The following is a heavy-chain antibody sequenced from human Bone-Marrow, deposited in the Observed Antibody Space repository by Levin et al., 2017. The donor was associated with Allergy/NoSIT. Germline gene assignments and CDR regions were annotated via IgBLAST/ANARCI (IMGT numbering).Heavy chain of an antibody. J-gene: IGHJ4*02. Sequence: GGSLRLSCAASGFTFRHYTMNWVRQAPGKGLEWVSCITSSGDSTYYADSVKGRFTISRDNAKNSLYLQLNRLRDEDKAMYYCAGDPARGYYDSSGYSGDHWGQGTLVTVSS. D-gene: IGHD3-22*01. CDR1: GFTFRHYT. CDR3: AGDPARGYYDSSGYSGDH. V-gene: IGHV3-48*02. CDR2: ITSSGDST.